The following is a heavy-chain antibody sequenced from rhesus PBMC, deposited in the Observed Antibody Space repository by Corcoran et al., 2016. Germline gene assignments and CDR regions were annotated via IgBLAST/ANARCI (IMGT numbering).Heavy chain of an antibody. D-gene: IGHD6S26*01. Sequence: QVQLQESGPGVVKPSETLSLTCPVSVGSISGYYLWSRLRKPPVEGLEWIGYIYGGSGSASYNPSLKNRVTISKDTSKNQFSLKLSSVTAADTAVYYCARSMSAAGPAAFDFWGQGLRVTVSS. J-gene: IGHJ3*01. CDR2: IYGGSGSA. CDR3: ARSMSAAGPAAFDF. V-gene: IGHV4-143*01. CDR1: VGSISGYYL.